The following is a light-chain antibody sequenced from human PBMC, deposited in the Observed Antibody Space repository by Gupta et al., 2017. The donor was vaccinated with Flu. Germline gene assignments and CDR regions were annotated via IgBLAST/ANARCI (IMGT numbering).Light chain of an antibody. V-gene: IGLV2-14*01. CDR3: SSYTSSNTWV. CDR2: EGS. Sequence: SSDIGTYNYVSWYQQQPGKAPKLMIYEGSNRSSGVSNRFSGSKSGNTASLIISGLQAEDEADYYCSSYTSSNTWVFGGGTKLTVL. CDR1: SSDIGTYNY. J-gene: IGLJ3*02.